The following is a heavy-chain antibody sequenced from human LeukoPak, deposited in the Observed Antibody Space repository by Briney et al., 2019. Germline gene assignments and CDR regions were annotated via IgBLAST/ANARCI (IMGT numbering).Heavy chain of an antibody. D-gene: IGHD6-19*01. J-gene: IGHJ3*02. CDR1: GYSISSGYY. CDR3: ARSLIIAVAGLDAFDI. V-gene: IGHV4-38-2*02. Sequence: PSETLSLTCTVSGYSISSGYYWGWIRQPPGKGLEWIGSIYHSGSTYYNPSLKSRVTISVDTSKNQFSLKLSSVTAADTAVYYCARSLIIAVAGLDAFDIWGQGTMVTVSS. CDR2: IYHSGST.